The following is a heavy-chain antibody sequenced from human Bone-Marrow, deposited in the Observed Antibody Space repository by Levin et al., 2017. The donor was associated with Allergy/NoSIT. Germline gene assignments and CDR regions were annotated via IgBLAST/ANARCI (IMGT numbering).Heavy chain of an antibody. CDR2: ISYDGSNK. CDR3: ARDVMGSHFDY. CDR1: GFTFSSYA. V-gene: IGHV3-30*04. D-gene: IGHD1-26*01. J-gene: IGHJ4*02. Sequence: GGSLRLSCAASGFTFSSYAMHWVRQAPGKGLEWVAVISYDGSNKYYADSVKGRFTISRDNSKNTLYLQMNSLRAEDTAVHYCARDVMGSHFDYWGQGTLVTVSS.